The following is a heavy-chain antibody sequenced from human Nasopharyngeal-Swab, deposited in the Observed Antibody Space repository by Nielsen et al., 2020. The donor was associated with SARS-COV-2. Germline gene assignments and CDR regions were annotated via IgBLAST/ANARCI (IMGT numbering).Heavy chain of an antibody. Sequence: GESLKISCAASGFTFSYYSMSWVRPAPGKGLEWVSSISGSGSYIYYADSVKGRFTISRDNAKNSLYLQMNSLRVEDTAVYYCGRQLRLGELSLYNEFDYWGQGTLVTVSS. CDR2: ISGSGSYI. CDR1: GFTFSYYS. D-gene: IGHD3-16*02. V-gene: IGHV3-21*01. J-gene: IGHJ4*02. CDR3: GRQLRLGELSLYNEFDY.